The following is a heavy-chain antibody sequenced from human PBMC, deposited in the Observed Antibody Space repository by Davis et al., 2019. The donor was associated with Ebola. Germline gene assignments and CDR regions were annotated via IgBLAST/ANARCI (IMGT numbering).Heavy chain of an antibody. CDR1: GFTFSNAW. CDR2: IKIKTDGGTT. Sequence: PGGSLRLSCAASGFTFSNAWMSWVRQAPGKGLEWVGRIKIKTDGGTTDYAAPVKGRFTISRDDSKNTLYLQMSSLKTEDTAVYYCIYYSGYSFDYWGQGTRVTVSS. V-gene: IGHV3-15*01. CDR3: IYYSGYSFDY. D-gene: IGHD3-22*01. J-gene: IGHJ4*02.